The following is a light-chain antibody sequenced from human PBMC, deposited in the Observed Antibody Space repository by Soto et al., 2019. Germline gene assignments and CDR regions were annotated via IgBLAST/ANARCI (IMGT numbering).Light chain of an antibody. Sequence: IVMTTSPATMSVSPGARVTISFRASQSLLYSDGDNYLDWYLQKPGQSPQLLIYLASNRASGVPARFSGSGSGTYFTLKISRVEAEDVGLYYCMQALQTPNTFGQGTRLEIK. CDR3: MQALQTPNT. J-gene: IGKJ5*01. CDR1: QSLLYSDGDNY. V-gene: IGKV2-28*01. CDR2: LAS.